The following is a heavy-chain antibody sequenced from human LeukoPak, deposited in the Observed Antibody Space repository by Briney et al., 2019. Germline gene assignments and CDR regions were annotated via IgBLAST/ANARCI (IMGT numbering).Heavy chain of an antibody. J-gene: IGHJ4*02. CDR2: FYYSGST. Sequence: PSETLSLTCTVSAGSVSNGPYYWGWIRQPPGKGLEWIGTFYYSGSTDYNPSLKRRVTITVDTSKNQLSLKLSSVTAADTAVYYCARRPRSTVTTVRAFDYWGQGTLVTVSS. D-gene: IGHD4-17*01. CDR3: ARRPRSTVTTVRAFDY. V-gene: IGHV4-39*07. CDR1: AGSVSNGPYY.